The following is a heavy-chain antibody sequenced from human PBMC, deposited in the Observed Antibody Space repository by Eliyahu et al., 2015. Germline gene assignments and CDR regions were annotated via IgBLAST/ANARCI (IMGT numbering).Heavy chain of an antibody. CDR3: ARPSADNSGVSKPFDY. V-gene: IGHV1-69*01. CDR1: GGTFXTNA. CDR2: ITPFPGTA. Sequence: QVQLVQSGAEVKKPGSSVKVSCKASGGTFXTNAFNXVRQAPGQGPEWMGGITPFPGTANYAQKFQGRVTITADESTSTAYMELSSLRSEDTAVYYCARPSADNSGVSKPFDYWGQGTQVTVSS. D-gene: IGHD6-19*01. J-gene: IGHJ4*02.